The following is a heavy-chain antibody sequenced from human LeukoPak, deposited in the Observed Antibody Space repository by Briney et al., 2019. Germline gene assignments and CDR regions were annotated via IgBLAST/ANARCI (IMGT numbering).Heavy chain of an antibody. V-gene: IGHV3-23*01. CDR1: GFTFSSYA. Sequence: PGGSLRLSCAASGFTFSSYAMSWVRQAPGKGLEWVSAISGSGGSTYYADSVKGRITISRDNSKNTLYLQMNSLRAEDTAVYYCAKERPMVRGKNYYYGMDVWGQGTTLTVSS. J-gene: IGHJ6*02. CDR3: AKERPMVRGKNYYYGMDV. CDR2: ISGSGGST. D-gene: IGHD3-10*01.